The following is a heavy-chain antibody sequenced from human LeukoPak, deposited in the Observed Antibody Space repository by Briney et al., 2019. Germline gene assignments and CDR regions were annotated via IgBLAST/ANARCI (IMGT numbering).Heavy chain of an antibody. CDR1: GGSISSYY. J-gene: IGHJ4*02. CDR2: IYYSGST. V-gene: IGHV4-59*12. D-gene: IGHD5-18*01. CDR3: ARDNSYGYGGRFDY. Sequence: SETLSLTCTVSGGSISSYYWSWIRQPPGKGLEWIGYIYYSGSTNYNPTLKSRVTISVDTSKNQFSLKLSSVTAADTAVYYCARDNSYGYGGRFDYWGQGTLVTVSS.